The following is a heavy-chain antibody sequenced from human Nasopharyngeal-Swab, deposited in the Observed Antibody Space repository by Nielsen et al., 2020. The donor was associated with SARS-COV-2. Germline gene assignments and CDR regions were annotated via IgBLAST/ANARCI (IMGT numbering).Heavy chain of an antibody. D-gene: IGHD1-1*01. V-gene: IGHV3-23*01. Sequence: GGSLRLSCAASGFTFSSYAMSWVRQAPGKGLEWVSGITASGDSTYYADSVKGRFTISRDNSKNTLYLQMNSLRAEDTAIYYCTRDEAGTANSGFDYWGQGTLVTVSS. CDR1: GFTFSSYA. J-gene: IGHJ4*02. CDR2: ITASGDST. CDR3: TRDEAGTANSGFDY.